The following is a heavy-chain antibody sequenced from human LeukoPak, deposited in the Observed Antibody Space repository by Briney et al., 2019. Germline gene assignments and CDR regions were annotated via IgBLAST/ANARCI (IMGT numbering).Heavy chain of an antibody. CDR2: MYDTGHT. CDR1: GGSISSYY. Sequence: PSETLSLTCSVSGGSISSYYWSWIRQPPGKGLEWIGYMYDTGHTMYNSTLKSRVTMSLDTSKNHFSLRLSSVTAADTAVYYCARHPFGTPFDYWGPGTLVTVSS. CDR3: ARHPFGTPFDY. J-gene: IGHJ4*02. D-gene: IGHD6-13*01. V-gene: IGHV4-59*08.